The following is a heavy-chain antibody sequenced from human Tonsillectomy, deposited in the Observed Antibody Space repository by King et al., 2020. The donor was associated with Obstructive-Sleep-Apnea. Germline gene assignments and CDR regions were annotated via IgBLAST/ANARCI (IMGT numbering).Heavy chain of an antibody. J-gene: IGHJ3*02. CDR3: ARGPAFLTGLSSCAFDI. D-gene: IGHD3-9*01. V-gene: IGHV4-34*01. CDR1: GGSFSGYY. Sequence: VQLQQWGAGLLKPSETLSLTCAVYGGSFSGYYWSWIRQPPGKGLEWIGEINHSGSTNYNPSLKRRVTISVDTSKNQFSLKLSSVTAADTAVYYCARGPAFLTGLSSCAFDIWGQGTMVTVSS. CDR2: INHSGST.